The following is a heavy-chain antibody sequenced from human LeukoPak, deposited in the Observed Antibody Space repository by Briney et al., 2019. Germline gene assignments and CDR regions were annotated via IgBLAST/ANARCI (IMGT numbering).Heavy chain of an antibody. CDR2: IIPIFGTA. CDR1: GGTFSSYA. Sequence: ASVKVSCKASGGTFSSYAISWVRQAPGQGLEWMGGIIPIFGTANYAQKFQGRVTITADKSTSTAYMELSSLRSEDTAVYYCAAVYCGGGNCYDSRGWFDPWGQGILVTVSS. D-gene: IGHD2-15*01. V-gene: IGHV1-69*06. J-gene: IGHJ5*02. CDR3: AAVYCGGGNCYDSRGWFDP.